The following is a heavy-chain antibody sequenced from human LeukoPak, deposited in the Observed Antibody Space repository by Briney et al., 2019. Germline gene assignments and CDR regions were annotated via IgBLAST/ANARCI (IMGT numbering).Heavy chain of an antibody. CDR1: GFTFSSYA. V-gene: IGHV3-30*04. D-gene: IGHD1-14*01. J-gene: IGHJ3*02. CDR3: ARPGDRNEFDI. Sequence: GGSLRLSCAASGFTFSSYAMHWVRQAPGKGLEWVAVISFDGSNKNYADSVKGRFTISRDNSKNTLYLQMNSLRPEDTAVYYCARPGDRNEFDIWGQGTMVTVSS. CDR2: ISFDGSNK.